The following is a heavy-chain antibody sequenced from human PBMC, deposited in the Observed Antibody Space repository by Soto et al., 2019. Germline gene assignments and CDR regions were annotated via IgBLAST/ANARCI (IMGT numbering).Heavy chain of an antibody. D-gene: IGHD2-8*01. CDR3: ARGGGTYCTNGVCHHYFDY. CDR1: GYTFTSYG. CDR2: ISAYNGNT. Sequence: ASVKVSCKAPGYTFTSYGISWVRQAPGQGLEWMGWISAYNGNTNYAQKLQGRVTMTTDTSTSTAYMELRSLRSDDTAVYYCARGGGTYCTNGVCHHYFDYWGRGTLVTVSS. V-gene: IGHV1-18*01. J-gene: IGHJ4*02.